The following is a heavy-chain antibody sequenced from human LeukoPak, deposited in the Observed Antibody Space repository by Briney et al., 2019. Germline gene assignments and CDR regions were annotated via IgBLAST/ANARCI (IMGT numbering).Heavy chain of an antibody. D-gene: IGHD2-2*01. CDR1: GFTFSGSA. V-gene: IGHV3-73*01. CDR2: IRRKAKNYAT. Sequence: GGSLRLSCAASGFTFSGSAIHWVRQASGKGLEWVGRIRRKAKNYATSYGASVKGRFTISRDDSKNMAYLQMNSLKTEDTAVYYCAAYCSVIDCYGEWGQGTLVTVSS. CDR3: AAYCSVIDCYGE. J-gene: IGHJ4*02.